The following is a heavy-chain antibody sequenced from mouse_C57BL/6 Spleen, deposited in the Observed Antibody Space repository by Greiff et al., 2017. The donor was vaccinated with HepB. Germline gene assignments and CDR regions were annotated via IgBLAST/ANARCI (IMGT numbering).Heavy chain of an antibody. J-gene: IGHJ2*01. D-gene: IGHD1-1*01. V-gene: IGHV1-58*01. Sequence: EVQRVESGAELVRPGSSVKMSCKTSGYTFTSYGINWVKQRPGQGLEWIGYIYIGNGYTEYNEKFKGKATLTSDTSSSTAYMQLSSLTSEDSAIYFCARTPYYYGSSLYYFDYWGQGTTLTVSS. CDR1: GYTFTSYG. CDR2: IYIGNGYT. CDR3: ARTPYYYGSSLYYFDY.